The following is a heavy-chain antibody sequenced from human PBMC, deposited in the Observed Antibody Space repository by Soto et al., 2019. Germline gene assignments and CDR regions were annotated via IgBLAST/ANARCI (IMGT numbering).Heavy chain of an antibody. J-gene: IGHJ3*02. CDR1: GGTFSSYT. CDR2: IIPILGIA. CDR3: ARDRQYCSSTSCYDGYAFDI. D-gene: IGHD2-2*01. V-gene: IGHV1-69*04. Sequence: GASVKVSCKAPGGTFSSYTISWVRQAPGQGLEWMGRIIPILGIANYAQKFHGRVTITADKSTSTAYMELSSLRSEDTAVYYCARDRQYCSSTSCYDGYAFDIWGQGTMVTVSS.